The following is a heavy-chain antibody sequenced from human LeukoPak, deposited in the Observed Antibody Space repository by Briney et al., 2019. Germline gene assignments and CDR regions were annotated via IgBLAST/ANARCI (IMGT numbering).Heavy chain of an antibody. Sequence: AGSLRLSCAASEFTFRSYAMTWVRQAPGKGLEWVSTISYSGNTTYYAVSVRGRFTISRDNSKNTLYQQMDSLSAEDTAVYFCARDAWRCSNGVCYTALDNWGQGILVTVSS. CDR1: EFTFRSYA. V-gene: IGHV3-23*01. CDR2: ISYSGNTT. D-gene: IGHD2-8*01. J-gene: IGHJ4*02. CDR3: ARDAWRCSNGVCYTALDN.